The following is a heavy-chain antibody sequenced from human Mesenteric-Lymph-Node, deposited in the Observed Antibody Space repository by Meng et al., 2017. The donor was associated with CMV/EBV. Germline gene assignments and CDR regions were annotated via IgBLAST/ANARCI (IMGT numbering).Heavy chain of an antibody. Sequence: GESLKISCAASGFTFSNYWMHWVRQVPGKGLVWISSISGGSTYYADSRKGRFTISRDNSKNTLHLQMNSLRAEDTAVYYCARSFFGSGSYYSQYWGQGTLVTVSS. CDR1: GFTFSNYW. CDR3: ARSFFGSGSYYSQY. D-gene: IGHD3-10*01. V-gene: IGHV3-38-3*01. CDR2: ISGGST. J-gene: IGHJ4*02.